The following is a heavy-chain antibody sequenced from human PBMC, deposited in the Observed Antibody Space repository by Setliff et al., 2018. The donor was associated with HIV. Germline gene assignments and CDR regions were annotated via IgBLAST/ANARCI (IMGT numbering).Heavy chain of an antibody. CDR1: GLSFSRYW. V-gene: IGHV3-7*03. J-gene: IGHJ4*02. Sequence: PGGSLRLSCVASGLSFSRYWMSWVRQAPGKGLEWVANIKGDGSDQYYMDSVRGRFIISRDNAKKSVYLQMSSLRAEDTAVYYCAREAYRLPWIDNWGQGTRVTVSA. CDR3: AREAYRLPWIDN. CDR2: IKGDGSDQ. D-gene: IGHD1-1*01.